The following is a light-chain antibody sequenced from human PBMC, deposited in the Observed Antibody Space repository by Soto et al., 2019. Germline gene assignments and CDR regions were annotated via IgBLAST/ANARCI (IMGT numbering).Light chain of an antibody. Sequence: AIRMTQSPSSLSASTGDIVTITCRASQGLSCYLSWYQQKPGKAPKLLIYAASTLQSGVPSRFSGSGSGTDSTLNIICLQSEDFATYYCQQYYSYPRTYGGVTNVE. CDR1: QGLSCY. J-gene: IGKJ4*01. CDR3: QQYYSYPRT. CDR2: AAS. V-gene: IGKV1-8*01.